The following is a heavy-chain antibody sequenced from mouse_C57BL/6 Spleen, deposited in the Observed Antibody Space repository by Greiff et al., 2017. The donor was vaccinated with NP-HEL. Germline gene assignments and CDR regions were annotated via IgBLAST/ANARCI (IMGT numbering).Heavy chain of an antibody. CDR2: INPNNGGT. CDR1: GYTFTDYN. Sequence: EVQLQQSGPELVKPGASVKMSCKASGYTFTDYNMHWVKQSHGKSLEWIGYINPNNGGTSYNQKFKGKATLTVNKSSSTAYMELRSLTSEDSAVYYCAKGLDVDYAMDYWGQGTSVTVSS. CDR3: AKGLDVDYAMDY. V-gene: IGHV1-22*01. D-gene: IGHD3-3*01. J-gene: IGHJ4*01.